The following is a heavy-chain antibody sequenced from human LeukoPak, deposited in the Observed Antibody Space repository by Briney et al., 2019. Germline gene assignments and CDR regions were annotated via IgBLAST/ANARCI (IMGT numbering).Heavy chain of an antibody. Sequence: GGVLRLSCSASGFTFSSYAMHWVRQAPGKGLEYVSAISSNGGSTYYADSVKGRFTISRDNSKNTLYLQMNSLRAEDTAVYYCARDGGHRIAVADEFDYWGQGTLVTVCS. CDR1: GFTFSSYA. J-gene: IGHJ4*02. V-gene: IGHV3-64*04. CDR3: ARDGGHRIAVADEFDY. D-gene: IGHD6-19*01. CDR2: ISSNGGST.